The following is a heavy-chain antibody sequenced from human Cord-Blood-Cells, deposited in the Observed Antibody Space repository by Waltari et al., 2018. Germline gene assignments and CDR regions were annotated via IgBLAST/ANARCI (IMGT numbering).Heavy chain of an antibody. V-gene: IGHV4-39*01. J-gene: IGHJ4*02. CDR2: IYSSGST. CDR3: ARHFGTIFGVVTHFDY. Sequence: QLQLQESGPGLVKPSETLSLTCTVSGGSISSSSYYLGWLRQPPGKGLGWVWSIYSSGSTYTDPSLKSRVTRSVDTSKNQCSLKLSSVTAADTAVYYCARHFGTIFGVVTHFDYWGQGTLVTVSS. CDR1: GGSISSSSYY. D-gene: IGHD3-3*01.